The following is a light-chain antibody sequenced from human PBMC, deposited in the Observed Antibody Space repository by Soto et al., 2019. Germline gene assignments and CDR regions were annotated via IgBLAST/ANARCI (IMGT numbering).Light chain of an antibody. J-gene: IGKJ4*01. CDR1: LDIAYS. CDR2: DAS. Sequence: DIQVTQSPSAMSASVGDRVTITCRASLDIAYSLAWFQQKPGKVPKRLIYDASSLQSGVPSRFSGSGSGTEFTLTISSLQSEDFATYYCLQYKSYPLTFGGGTKVEIK. V-gene: IGKV1-17*03. CDR3: LQYKSYPLT.